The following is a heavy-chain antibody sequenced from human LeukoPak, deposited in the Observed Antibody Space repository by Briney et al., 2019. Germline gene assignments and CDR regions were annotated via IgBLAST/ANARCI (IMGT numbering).Heavy chain of an antibody. V-gene: IGHV3-48*03. CDR1: GFTFSSYE. CDR3: GSGYDIDS. D-gene: IGHD2-2*01. Sequence: GGSLRLSCAASGFTFSSYEMNWVRQAPGKGLEWVSYISRSGSTIYYADSVKGRFTISRDNAKNSLYLQMSSLRAEDTAVYYCGSGYDIDSWGQGILVTVSP. CDR2: ISRSGSTI. J-gene: IGHJ4*02.